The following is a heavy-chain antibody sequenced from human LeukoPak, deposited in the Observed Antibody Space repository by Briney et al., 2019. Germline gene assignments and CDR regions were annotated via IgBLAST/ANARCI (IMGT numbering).Heavy chain of an antibody. CDR3: AKVGNGSGSYYADY. CDR1: GFTFSSYG. V-gene: IGHV3-30*18. J-gene: IGHJ4*02. CDR2: ISYDGSNK. D-gene: IGHD3-10*01. Sequence: PGRSLRLSCAASGFTFSSYGMHWVRQAPGKGLEWVAVISYDGSNKYYADSVKGRFTISRDNSKNTLYLQMNSLRAEDTAVYYCAKVGNGSGSYYADYWGQGTLVTVSS.